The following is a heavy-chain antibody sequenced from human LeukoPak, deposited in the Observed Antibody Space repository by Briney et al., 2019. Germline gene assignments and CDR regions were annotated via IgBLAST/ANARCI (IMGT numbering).Heavy chain of an antibody. CDR2: IKQDETEK. J-gene: IGHJ4*02. V-gene: IGHV3-7*01. CDR3: ATDRGWRTSGYYLYYFEY. Sequence: HPGESLRLSCTASGFTFSNFWMGWVRQAPGKGLEWVANIKQDETEKFYLGSVKGRFTISRDNAKNSLYLQMSSLRAEDTAVYYCATDRGWRTSGYYLYYFEYWGQGTLVTYSS. CDR1: GFTFSNFW. D-gene: IGHD3-3*01.